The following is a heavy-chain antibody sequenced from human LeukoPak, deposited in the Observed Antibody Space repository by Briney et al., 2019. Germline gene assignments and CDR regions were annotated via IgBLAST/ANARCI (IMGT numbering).Heavy chain of an antibody. J-gene: IGHJ4*02. V-gene: IGHV1-2*04. CDR1: GYTFTGSY. CDR2: INPNSGGT. D-gene: IGHD6-19*01. Sequence: ASVKVSCKASGYTFTGSYMHWVCQAPGQGLEWMGWINPNSGGTNYAQKFQGWVTMTRDTSISTAYMELSRLRSEDTAVYYCARVSYKIAVAGRISTTFDYWGQGTLVTVSS. CDR3: ARVSYKIAVAGRISTTFDY.